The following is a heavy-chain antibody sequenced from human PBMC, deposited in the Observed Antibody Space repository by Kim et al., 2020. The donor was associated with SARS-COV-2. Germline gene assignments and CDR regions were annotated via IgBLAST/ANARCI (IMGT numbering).Heavy chain of an antibody. V-gene: IGHV3-23*01. CDR2: ISGNGGNT. Sequence: GGSLRLSCVGSGFTFSSFSMSWVRQAPGKGLEWVSGISGNGGNTYYAESPQGRLTISRDNSKSTVYLLMNSLRAEDTAVYYCGKTYDSGGYIDRYSDSWGRGSLVSVSA. CDR1: GFTFSSFS. D-gene: IGHD3-22*01. CDR3: GKTYDSGGYIDRYSDS. J-gene: IGHJ2*01.